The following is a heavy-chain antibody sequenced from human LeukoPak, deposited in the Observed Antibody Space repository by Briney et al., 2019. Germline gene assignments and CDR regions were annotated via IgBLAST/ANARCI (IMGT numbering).Heavy chain of an antibody. V-gene: IGHV3-23*01. CDR2: ITGYGAT. CDR1: GFTFSNFA. Sequence: GGSLRLSCAASGFTFSNFATMWVRQAPGTGLQWFSTITGYGATFYADSVRGRFTIFRDTSMNTLFLQMNSLGAEDTAVYYCAKGAAAGKVDWFDPWGQGTLVTVSS. J-gene: IGHJ5*02. D-gene: IGHD6-13*01. CDR3: AKGAAAGKVDWFDP.